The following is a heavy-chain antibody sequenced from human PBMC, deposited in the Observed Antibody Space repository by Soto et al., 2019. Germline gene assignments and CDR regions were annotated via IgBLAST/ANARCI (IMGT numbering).Heavy chain of an antibody. Sequence: QVHLVQSGAEVKTPGASVKVSCKASGYTFSGYHMHWVRQAPGQGLEWMGWINVYNGETNIAQKLQGRVARTRDTSITTAYVGLSRLRFDDTAVYFCAREGATRRPSRPAIGWLESWGQGTLVTVSS. D-gene: IGHD2-2*02. J-gene: IGHJ5*01. CDR2: INVYNGET. V-gene: IGHV1-2*02. CDR3: AREGATRRPSRPAIGWLES. CDR1: GYTFSGYH.